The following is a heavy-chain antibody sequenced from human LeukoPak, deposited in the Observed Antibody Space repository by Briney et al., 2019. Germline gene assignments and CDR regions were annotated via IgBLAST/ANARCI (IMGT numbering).Heavy chain of an antibody. CDR1: GGSISSNY. Sequence: SETLSLTCTVSGGSISSNYWSWIRQPPGKGLEWIGYIHYSGSSTNYNPSLKGRLTISVDTSKNQYSLQLSSVTAADTAVYYCARRAVAITPYYFDYWGQGTLVTVSS. CDR3: ARRAVAITPYYFDY. CDR2: IHYSGSST. V-gene: IGHV4-59*01. J-gene: IGHJ4*02. D-gene: IGHD6-19*01.